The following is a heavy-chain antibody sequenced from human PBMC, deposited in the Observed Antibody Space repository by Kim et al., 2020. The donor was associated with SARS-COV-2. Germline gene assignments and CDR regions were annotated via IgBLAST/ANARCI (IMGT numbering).Heavy chain of an antibody. V-gene: IGHV3-23*01. J-gene: IGHJ3*02. CDR3: AKSMPGGAPTMIVVVRSLVAFDI. CDR1: GFTFSSYA. D-gene: IGHD3-22*01. CDR2: ISGSGGST. Sequence: GESLRLSCAASGFTFSSYAMSWVRQAPGKGLEWVSAISGSGGSTYYADSVKGRFTISRDNSKNTLYLQMNSLRAEDTAVYYCAKSMPGGAPTMIVVVRSLVAFDIWGQGTMVTVSS.